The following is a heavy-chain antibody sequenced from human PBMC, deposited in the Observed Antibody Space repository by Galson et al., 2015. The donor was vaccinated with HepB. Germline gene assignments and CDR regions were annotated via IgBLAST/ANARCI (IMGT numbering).Heavy chain of an antibody. J-gene: IGHJ4*02. CDR2: ISYDGSNK. CDR1: GFTFSSYG. D-gene: IGHD1-26*01. V-gene: IGHV3-30*18. CDR3: AKERTWD. Sequence: SLRLSCAASGFTFSSYGMHWVRQAPGKGLEWVAVISYDGSNKYYADSVKGRFTISRDNSKNTLYLQMNSLRAEDTAVYYCAKERTWDWGQGTPVTVSS.